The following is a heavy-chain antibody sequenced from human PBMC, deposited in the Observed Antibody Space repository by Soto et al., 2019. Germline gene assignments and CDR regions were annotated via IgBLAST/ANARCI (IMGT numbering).Heavy chain of an antibody. CDR2: ISSNGGTT. V-gene: IGHV3-64D*06. J-gene: IGHJ1*01. Sequence: AGSLRLSCSASVFPVSRYAMHWVRPAPGKGLEYASGISSNGGTTYYVDSVKGRFIISRDNSKNTLYLQLSSLRTEDTAVYYCVKDPGAVTGDEYFQHWGLGTLVTV. CDR3: VKDPGAVTGDEYFQH. CDR1: VFPVSRYA. D-gene: IGHD6-19*01.